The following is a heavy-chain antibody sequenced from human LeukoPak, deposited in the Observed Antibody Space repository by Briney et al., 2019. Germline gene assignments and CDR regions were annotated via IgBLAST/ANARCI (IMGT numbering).Heavy chain of an antibody. V-gene: IGHV3-49*04. Sequence: QPGRSLRLSCTASGFTFGDYAMSWVRQAPGKGLEWVGFIRSKAYGGTTEYAASVKGRFTISRDDSKSIAYLQMNSLKTEDTAVYYYTRDKAYDFWSGYYRETTKYYYYYMDVWGKGTTVTVSS. CDR3: TRDKAYDFWSGYYRETTKYYYYYMDV. CDR1: GFTFGDYA. J-gene: IGHJ6*03. D-gene: IGHD3-3*01. CDR2: IRSKAYGGTT.